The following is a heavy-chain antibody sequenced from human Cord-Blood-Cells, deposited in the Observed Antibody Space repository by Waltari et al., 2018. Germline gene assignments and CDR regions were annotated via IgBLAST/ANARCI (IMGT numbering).Heavy chain of an antibody. V-gene: IGHV2-5*01. CDR2: IYWNDDK. CDR3: AHSYQGIDY. CDR1: GFSPRNSGVG. D-gene: IGHD2-2*01. Sequence: QITLKESGPTLVKPTQTLTPTRTFSGFSPRNSGVGVGWIRQPPGKALEWLALIYWNDDKRYSPSLKSRLTITKDTSKNQVVLTMTNMDPVDTATYYCAHSYQGIDYWGQGTLVTVSS. J-gene: IGHJ4*02.